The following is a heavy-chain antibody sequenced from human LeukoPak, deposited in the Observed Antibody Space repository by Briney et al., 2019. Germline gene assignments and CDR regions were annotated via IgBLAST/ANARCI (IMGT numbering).Heavy chain of an antibody. CDR1: GGSFSGYY. D-gene: IGHD3-22*01. CDR2: INHSGST. V-gene: IGHV4-34*01. Sequence: SETLSLTCAVYGGSFSGYYWSWIRQPPGKGLEWIGEINHSGSTNYNPSLKSRVTISVDTSKNQFSLKLSSVTAADTAVYYCARGISYDSSGYSDEFDYWGQGTLVAVSS. CDR3: ARGISYDSSGYSDEFDY. J-gene: IGHJ4*02.